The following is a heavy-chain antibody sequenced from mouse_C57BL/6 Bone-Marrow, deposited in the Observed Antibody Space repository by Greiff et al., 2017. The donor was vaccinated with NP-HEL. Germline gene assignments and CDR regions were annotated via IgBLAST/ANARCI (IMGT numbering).Heavy chain of an antibody. Sequence: EVMLVESGGGLVQPGGSLKLSCAASGIDFSRYWMSWVRRAPGQGLEWIGEINPDSSTINSAPSLKDKFIISRDNAKNTLYLQMSKVRSEDTALYYCARPPITTVVEWYFDVWGTGTTVTVSS. V-gene: IGHV4-1*01. CDR2: INPDSSTI. D-gene: IGHD1-1*01. CDR1: GIDFSRYW. CDR3: ARPPITTVVEWYFDV. J-gene: IGHJ1*03.